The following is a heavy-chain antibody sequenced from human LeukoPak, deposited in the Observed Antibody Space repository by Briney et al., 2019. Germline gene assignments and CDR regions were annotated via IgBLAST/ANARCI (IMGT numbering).Heavy chain of an antibody. J-gene: IGHJ4*02. CDR3: AKSRSPKAPFAY. Sequence: SETLSLTCTVSGGPISRNSDYWGWIRRSPGKGLEWVAIFYYSGTTFKNPSLKSRVTISVDPSQNRVSLNLKSVTAADPAVYFCAKSRSPKAPFAYWGQATLVTASS. CDR2: FYYSGTT. V-gene: IGHV4-39*01. CDR1: GGPISRNSDY.